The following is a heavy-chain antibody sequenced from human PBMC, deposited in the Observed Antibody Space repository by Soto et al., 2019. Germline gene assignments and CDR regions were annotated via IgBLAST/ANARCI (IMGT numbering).Heavy chain of an antibody. CDR3: AGYCSGGSCLSPTIYYYYGMDV. CDR2: ISAYNGNT. Sequence: ASVKVSCEASGYTFTSYGISWVRQARRQGLEWMGWISAYNGNTNYAQSLHDRVPMTTDTSTSTAYMELRSLKSDDTAVYYCAGYCSGGSCLSPTIYYYYGMDVWGQGTTVTVSS. CDR1: GYTFTSYG. D-gene: IGHD2-15*01. V-gene: IGHV1-18*04. J-gene: IGHJ6*02.